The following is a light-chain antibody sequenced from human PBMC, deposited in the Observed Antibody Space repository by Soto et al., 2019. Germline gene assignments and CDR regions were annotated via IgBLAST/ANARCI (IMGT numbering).Light chain of an antibody. CDR1: YSNLKTNT. Sequence: QSALTQPPSASGTPGQRVSISCSGSYSNLKTNTVNWYQHLPGTAPKLLIFSNNQRPSGVPDRFSGSKSGTSASLAITGLQSEDEADYYCAAWDDSLNGRVFGGGTKLTVL. J-gene: IGLJ2*01. CDR3: AAWDDSLNGRV. V-gene: IGLV1-44*01. CDR2: SNN.